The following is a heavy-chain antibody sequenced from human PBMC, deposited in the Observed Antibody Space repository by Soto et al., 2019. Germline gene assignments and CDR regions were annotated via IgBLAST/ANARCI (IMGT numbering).Heavy chain of an antibody. Sequence: GESLKISCNGSGYIFTSYWIGWVRQMPGKGLEWMGIIYPGDSDTRYSPSFQGQVTISADKSISTAYLQWSSLKASDTAMYYCALSYSGYDYYFDYWGQGTLVTV. CDR3: ALSYSGYDYYFDY. CDR2: IYPGDSDT. V-gene: IGHV5-51*01. J-gene: IGHJ4*02. CDR1: GYIFTSYW. D-gene: IGHD5-12*01.